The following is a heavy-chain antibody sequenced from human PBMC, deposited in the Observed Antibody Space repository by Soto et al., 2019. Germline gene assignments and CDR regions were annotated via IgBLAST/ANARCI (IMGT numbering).Heavy chain of an antibody. CDR3: ARCSGWYGQCYFDC. V-gene: IGHV3-53*02. J-gene: IGHJ4*02. D-gene: IGHD6-13*01. CDR1: GFTVSSSS. Sequence: DVQLVETGGGLIQPGGSLGLSCAASGFTVSSSSMSWVRQAPGKGLEWVSVINSDGRTYYADSVKGRFTISRDNSKNTLYLQMNSLSAEDTAVYYCARCSGWYGQCYFDCWGQGTLVTVSS. CDR2: INSDGRT.